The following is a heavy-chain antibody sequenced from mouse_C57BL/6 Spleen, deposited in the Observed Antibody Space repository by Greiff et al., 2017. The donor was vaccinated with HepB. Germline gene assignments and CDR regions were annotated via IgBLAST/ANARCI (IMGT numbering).Heavy chain of an antibody. Sequence: QVQLQQPGAELVRPGTSVKLSCKASGYTFTSYWMHWVKQRPGQGLEWIGVIDPSDSYTNYNQKFKGKATLTVDTSSSTAYMQLSSLTSEDSAVYYCARSTYYSNGTYWGQGTLVTVSA. CDR3: ARSTYYSNGTY. CDR2: IDPSDSYT. CDR1: GYTFTSYW. D-gene: IGHD2-5*01. V-gene: IGHV1-59*01. J-gene: IGHJ3*01.